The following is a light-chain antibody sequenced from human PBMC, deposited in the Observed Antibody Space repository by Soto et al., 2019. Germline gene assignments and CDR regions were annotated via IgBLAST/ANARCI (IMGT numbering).Light chain of an antibody. V-gene: IGKV1-12*01. CDR3: QHADRGKRIS. CDR2: AAS. Sequence: QISKSLSSFYGSLVERLPITFLFSEDISTWLAWYQQKPGKAPKLLIYAASSLQSGVQSRFSGSGSGTDFTLTISSLQPEDFATYYCQHADRGKRISFGQGTRLEIK. J-gene: IGKJ5*01. CDR1: EDISTW.